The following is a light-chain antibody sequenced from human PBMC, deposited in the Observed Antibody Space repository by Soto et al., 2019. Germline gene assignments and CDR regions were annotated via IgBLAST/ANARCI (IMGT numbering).Light chain of an antibody. J-gene: IGLJ1*01. CDR3: AAWDDSLSAFV. CDR2: VDD. CDR1: NSNIGKND. V-gene: IGLV1-47*02. Sequence: QSVLTQPPSVSGTPGQRVTIPCSGSNSNIGKNDVYWYRHLPGTAPRLLIYVDDQRPSGVPDRFSASKSGTSASLAISGLRSGDEADYYCAAWDDSLSAFVFATGTKVTVL.